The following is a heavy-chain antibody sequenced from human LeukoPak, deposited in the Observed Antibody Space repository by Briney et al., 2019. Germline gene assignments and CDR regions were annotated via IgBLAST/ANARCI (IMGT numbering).Heavy chain of an antibody. Sequence: PGGSLRLSCAASGFTFSSYWMSWVRQAPGEGLEWVANIKQDGSEKYYVDSVKGRFTISRDNAKNSLYLQMNSLRAEDTAVYYCAREYPLKYFDYWGQGTLVTVSS. CDR3: AREYPLKYFDY. V-gene: IGHV3-7*01. J-gene: IGHJ4*02. CDR1: GFTFSSYW. D-gene: IGHD2-2*02. CDR2: IKQDGSEK.